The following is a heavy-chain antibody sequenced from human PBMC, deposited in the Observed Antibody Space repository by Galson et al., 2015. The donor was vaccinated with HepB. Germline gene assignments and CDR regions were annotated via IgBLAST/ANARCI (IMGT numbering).Heavy chain of an antibody. CDR1: GFTFRSFW. V-gene: IGHV3-7*01. J-gene: IGHJ4*02. CDR2: INQDGSET. Sequence: SLRLSCAASGFTFRSFWMTWVRQAPGKGLEWVANINQDGSETYYVDSVKGRFTISRDNAKNSLYLQMNSLRGDDTAVFYCARDRGLDYWGQGTLVSVSS. CDR3: ARDRGLDY. D-gene: IGHD3/OR15-3a*01.